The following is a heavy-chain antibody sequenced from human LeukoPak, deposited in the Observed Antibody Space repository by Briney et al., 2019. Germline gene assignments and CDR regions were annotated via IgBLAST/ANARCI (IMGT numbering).Heavy chain of an antibody. Sequence: SVKFSCKVSGGTFSSYAISWVRQAPGQGLEWMGRIIPILGIANYAQKFQGRVTITADKSTSTAYMELSSLRSEDTAVYYCARDLVTYDSSGLSDYWGQGTLVTVSS. CDR1: GGTFSSYA. D-gene: IGHD3-22*01. V-gene: IGHV1-69*04. J-gene: IGHJ4*02. CDR2: IIPILGIA. CDR3: ARDLVTYDSSGLSDY.